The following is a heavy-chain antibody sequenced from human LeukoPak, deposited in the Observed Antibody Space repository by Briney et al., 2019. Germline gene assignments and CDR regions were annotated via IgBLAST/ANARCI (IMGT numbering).Heavy chain of an antibody. J-gene: IGHJ4*02. Sequence: GGSLRLSCAASGFTFSNYWMHWVRQGPGKGLVWVSRINSDGSSTTSADSVKGRFTISRDNAKNTLYPQMNSLRAKDTAVYYCAKSSSWGQGTLVTVSS. CDR1: GFTFSNYW. CDR3: AKSSS. CDR2: INSDGSST. V-gene: IGHV3-74*01.